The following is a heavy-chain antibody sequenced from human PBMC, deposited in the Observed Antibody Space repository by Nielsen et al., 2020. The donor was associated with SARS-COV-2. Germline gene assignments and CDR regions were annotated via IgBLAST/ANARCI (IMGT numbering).Heavy chain of an antibody. CDR1: GFEFSTYG. D-gene: IGHD4-11*01. CDR3: VQATTIDQ. CDR2: IWYDGTKQ. Sequence: GESLKISCAASGFEFSTYGFHWVRQAPGKGLEWVANIWYDGTKQSYADAVKGRFTISRDDSKKTVYLQMNSLGAEDTAVYYCVQATTIDQWGQGTLVTVSS. J-gene: IGHJ4*02. V-gene: IGHV3-33*01.